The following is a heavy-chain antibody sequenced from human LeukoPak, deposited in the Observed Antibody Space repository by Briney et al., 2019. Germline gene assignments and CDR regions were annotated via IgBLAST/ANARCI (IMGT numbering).Heavy chain of an antibody. CDR2: IYSGGST. CDR1: GFTVSSNY. V-gene: IGHV3-53*01. Sequence: GGSLRLSCAASGFTVSSNYMSWVRQAPGKGLEWVSVIYSGGSTYYADSVKGRFTISRDNSKNTLYLQMNSLRAEDTAVYYCARGVRFSGYYYGMDVWGQGTTVTVSS. CDR3: ARGVRFSGYYYGMDV. D-gene: IGHD3-10*01. J-gene: IGHJ6*02.